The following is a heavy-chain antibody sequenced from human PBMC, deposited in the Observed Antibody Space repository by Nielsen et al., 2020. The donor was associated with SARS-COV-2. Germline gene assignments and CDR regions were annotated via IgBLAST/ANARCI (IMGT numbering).Heavy chain of an antibody. D-gene: IGHD6-13*01. CDR2: ISGSGGST. CDR3: AKFGSSWPYYYYGMDV. V-gene: IGHV3-23*01. Sequence: GESLKISCAASGFTFSSYAMSWVRQAPGKGLEWVSAISGSGGSTYYADSVKGRFTISRDNSKNTLYLQMNSLRAEDTALYYCAKFGSSWPYYYYGMDVWGQGTTVTVSS. J-gene: IGHJ6*02. CDR1: GFTFSSYA.